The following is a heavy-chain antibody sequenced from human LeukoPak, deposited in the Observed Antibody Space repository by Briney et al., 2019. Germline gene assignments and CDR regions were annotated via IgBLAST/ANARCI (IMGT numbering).Heavy chain of an antibody. CDR3: ARDRRFYGRLGIDYYYGMDV. D-gene: IGHD4-17*01. J-gene: IGHJ6*02. CDR1: GGSISSYY. V-gene: IGHV4-59*01. CDR2: IYYSGST. Sequence: SETLSLTCTVSGGSISSYYWSWIRQPPGKGLEWIGYIYYSGSTNYNPSLKSRVTISVDTSKNQFSLKLSSVTAADTAVYYCARDRRFYGRLGIDYYYGMDVWGQGTTATVSS.